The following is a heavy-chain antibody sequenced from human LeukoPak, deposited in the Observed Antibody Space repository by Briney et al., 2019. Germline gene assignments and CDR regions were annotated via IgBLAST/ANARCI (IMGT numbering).Heavy chain of an antibody. V-gene: IGHV3-21*01. J-gene: IGHJ4*02. CDR3: ARDGKYSSGWVDY. D-gene: IGHD6-19*01. CDR1: GFTFSSYS. Sequence: PGGSLRLSCAASGFTFSSYSMNWVRQAPGKGLEWVSSISSSSSYIYYADSVEGRFTISRDNAKNSLYLQMNSLRAEDTAVYYCARDGKYSSGWVDYWGQGTLVTVSS. CDR2: ISSSSSYI.